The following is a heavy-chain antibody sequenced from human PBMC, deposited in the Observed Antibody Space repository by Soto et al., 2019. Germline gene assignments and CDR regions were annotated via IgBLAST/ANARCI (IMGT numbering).Heavy chain of an antibody. Sequence: GASVKVSCKASGGTFSSYAISWVRQAPGQGLEWMGGIIPIFGTANYAQKFQGRVTITADESTSTAYMELSSLRSEDTAVYYCARDEPQKITGTFLPLGPYYYGMDVWGQGTTVTVSS. CDR3: ARDEPQKITGTFLPLGPYYYGMDV. CDR2: IIPIFGTA. D-gene: IGHD1-7*01. V-gene: IGHV1-69*13. CDR1: GGTFSSYA. J-gene: IGHJ6*02.